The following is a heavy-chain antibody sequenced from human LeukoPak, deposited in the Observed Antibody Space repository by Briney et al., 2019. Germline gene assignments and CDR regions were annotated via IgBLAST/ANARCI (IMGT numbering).Heavy chain of an antibody. CDR3: ATLRPRGYCNGGSCYDY. CDR1: GGTFSSYA. D-gene: IGHD2-15*01. V-gene: IGHV1-69*13. Sequence: GASVKVSCKASGGTFSSYAISWVRQAPGQGLEWMGGIIPIFGTANYAQKFQGRVTITADESTSTAYMELSSLRSEDTAVYYCATLRPRGYCNGGSCYDYWGQGTLATVSS. CDR2: IIPIFGTA. J-gene: IGHJ4*02.